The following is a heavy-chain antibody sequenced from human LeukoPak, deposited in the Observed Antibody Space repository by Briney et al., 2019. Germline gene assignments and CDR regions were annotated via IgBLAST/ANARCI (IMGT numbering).Heavy chain of an antibody. Sequence: GGSLRLSCAASGFSFSSYAMSWVRQAPGKGLEWVAAISAGGAVTVNADSVKGRFTISRDNSKNTLYLQMNSLRAEDTAVYYCAPRGAARNFDYWGQGTLVTVSS. D-gene: IGHD6-6*01. V-gene: IGHV3-23*01. CDR2: ISAGGAVT. CDR3: APRGAARNFDY. CDR1: GFSFSSYA. J-gene: IGHJ4*02.